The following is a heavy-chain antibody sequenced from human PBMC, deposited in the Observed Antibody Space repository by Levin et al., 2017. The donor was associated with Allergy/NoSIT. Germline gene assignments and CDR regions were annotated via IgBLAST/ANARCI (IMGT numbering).Heavy chain of an antibody. J-gene: IGHJ5*02. D-gene: IGHD3-22*01. CDR3: ARGLAYYYDSSAGYWFDP. CDR2: MNPNSGNT. V-gene: IGHV1-8*01. Sequence: ASVKVSCKASGYTFTSYDINWVRQATGQGLEWMGWMNPNSGNTGYAQKFQGRVTMTRNTSISTAYMELSSLRSEDTAVYYCARGLAYYYDSSAGYWFDPWGQGTLVTVSS. CDR1: GYTFTSYD.